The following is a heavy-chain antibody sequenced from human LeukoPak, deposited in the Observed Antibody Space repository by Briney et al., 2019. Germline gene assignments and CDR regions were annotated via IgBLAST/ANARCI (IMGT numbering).Heavy chain of an antibody. V-gene: IGHV3-48*01. CDR2: ISSSNSTI. CDR1: GFTFSSYS. D-gene: IGHD2-15*01. CDR3: ATDVKVALYCSGGSCYSARDY. J-gene: IGHJ4*02. Sequence: GGSLRLSCAASGFTFSSYSMNWGRQAPGEGVEWGSYISSSNSTIYYADSVKGRFTISRDNAKNSLYLQMNSLRAEDTAVYYCATDVKVALYCSGGSCYSARDYWGQGTLVTVSS.